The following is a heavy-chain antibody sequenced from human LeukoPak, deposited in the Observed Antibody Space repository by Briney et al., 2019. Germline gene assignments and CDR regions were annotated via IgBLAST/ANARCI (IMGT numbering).Heavy chain of an antibody. CDR3: ARTRYDDFDY. V-gene: IGHV4-34*01. CDR2: INHSGTT. J-gene: IGHJ4*02. CDR1: GGSFSGSY. D-gene: IGHD3-9*01. Sequence: SETLSLTCAVYGGSFSGSYWSWIRQPPGKGLEWIGEINHSGTTNYNPSLKSRVTMSVDTSKKQFSLKLSSVTAADTAVYYCARTRYDDFDYWGQGTLVTVSS.